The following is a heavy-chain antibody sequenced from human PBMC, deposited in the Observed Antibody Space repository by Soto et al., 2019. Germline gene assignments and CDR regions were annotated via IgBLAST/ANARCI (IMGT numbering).Heavy chain of an antibody. D-gene: IGHD6-19*01. J-gene: IGHJ4*02. Sequence: GESLKISCKGSGYSFTSYWIGWVRQMPGKGLEWMGIIYPGDSDTRYSPSFQGQVTISADKSISTAYLQWSSLKASYTAMYYCARGGAIAVAGTSYFDYWGQGTLVTVSS. CDR3: ARGGAIAVAGTSYFDY. CDR1: GYSFTSYW. V-gene: IGHV5-51*01. CDR2: IYPGDSDT.